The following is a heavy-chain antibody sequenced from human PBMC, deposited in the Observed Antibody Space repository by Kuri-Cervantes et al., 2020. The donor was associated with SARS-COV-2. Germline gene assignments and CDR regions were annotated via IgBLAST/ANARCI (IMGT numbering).Heavy chain of an antibody. Sequence: GGSLRLSCAASGFTFSSYSMNWVRQAPGKGLEWVSSISSSSSYIYYADSVKGRFTISRDNAKNSLYLQMNSLRAEDTAVYYCASDLDLPNYYDSSGPGAFDIWGQGTMVTVSS. CDR1: GFTFSSYS. CDR3: ASDLDLPNYYDSSGPGAFDI. V-gene: IGHV3-21*01. J-gene: IGHJ3*02. D-gene: IGHD3-22*01. CDR2: ISSSSSYI.